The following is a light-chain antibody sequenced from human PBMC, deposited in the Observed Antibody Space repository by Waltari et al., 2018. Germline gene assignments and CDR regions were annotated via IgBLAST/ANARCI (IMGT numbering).Light chain of an antibody. CDR2: KAS. CDR1: QTVRIW. J-gene: IGKJ1*01. CDR3: QQYNDYPWT. Sequence: DIKMTQSPSTLSASVGDRVTITCRASQTVRIWLAWYQQKPGKAPNLLIYKASTLQSGVPSRFSGSGSGTEFTLTISSLQPDDLATDFCQQYNDYPWTCGQETKVEIK. V-gene: IGKV1-5*03.